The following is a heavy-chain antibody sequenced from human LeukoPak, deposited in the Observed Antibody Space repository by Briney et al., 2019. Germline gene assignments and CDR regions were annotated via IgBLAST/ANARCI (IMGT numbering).Heavy chain of an antibody. CDR2: IYYSGST. J-gene: IGHJ4*02. CDR1: GGSISSYY. D-gene: IGHD5-12*01. Sequence: SETLSLTCTVSGGSISSYYWSWFRQPPGKGLEWIWYIYYSGSTNYNPSLKSRVTISVDTSKNQFSLKLSSVTAADTAVYYCAIAYSGYDAFDYWGQGTLVTVSS. CDR3: AIAYSGYDAFDY. V-gene: IGHV4-59*08.